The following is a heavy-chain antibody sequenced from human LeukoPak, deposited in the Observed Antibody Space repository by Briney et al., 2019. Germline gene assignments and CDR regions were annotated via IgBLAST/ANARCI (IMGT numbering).Heavy chain of an antibody. V-gene: IGHV2-5*02. CDR3: AHRNLIAVTGTGYSFDY. CDR1: VFSPSTSAVG. D-gene: IGHD6-19*01. CDR2: IFWDDDK. Sequence: SGPTLVNPTQTLTLTCAFSVFSPSTSAVGGGWVRQPPGKALEWLALIFWDDDKRYSPSLKSTLTNTKDTSKYQLVLTMTNMDPGDTATYYCAHRNLIAVTGTGYSFDYWGQRTLVTVSS. J-gene: IGHJ4*02.